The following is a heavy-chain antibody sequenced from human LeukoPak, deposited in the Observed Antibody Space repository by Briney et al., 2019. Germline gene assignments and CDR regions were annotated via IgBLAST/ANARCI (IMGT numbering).Heavy chain of an antibody. J-gene: IGHJ4*02. Sequence: ASVKVSCKASGYTFTSNYIHWVRQAPGQGLEWMGMICPRDGSTSYAQKFQGRVTVTRDTSTSTAHMELSGLRSEDTAVYYCARDQEGFDYWGQGTLVTVSS. CDR1: GYTFTSNY. V-gene: IGHV1-46*01. CDR3: ARDQEGFDY. CDR2: ICPRDGST.